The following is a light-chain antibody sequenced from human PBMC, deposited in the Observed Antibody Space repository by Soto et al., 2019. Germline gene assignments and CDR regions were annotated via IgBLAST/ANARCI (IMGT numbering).Light chain of an antibody. J-gene: IGLJ1*01. CDR2: GNS. CDR1: SSNIGAGYD. Sequence: VLTQPPSVSGAPGQRVTISCTGSSSNIGAGYDVHWYQQLPGTAPKPLIYGNSNRPSGVPDRFSGSKSGTSASLAITGLQAEDEADYYCQSYDSSLSGYVFGTGTKVTVL. CDR3: QSYDSSLSGYV. V-gene: IGLV1-40*01.